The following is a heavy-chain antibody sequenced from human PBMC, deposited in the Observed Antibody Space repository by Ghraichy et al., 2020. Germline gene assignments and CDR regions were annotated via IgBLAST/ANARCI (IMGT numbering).Heavy chain of an antibody. CDR2: IKQDGSEK. J-gene: IGHJ4*02. D-gene: IGHD5-24*01. CDR1: GFTFSSYW. Sequence: LSLTCAASGFTFSSYWMSWVRQAPGKGLEWVANIKQDGSEKYYVDSVKGRFTISRDNAKNSLYLQMNSLRAEDTAVHYCARLRRDGYNYDFDYWGQGTLVTVSS. CDR3: ARLRRDGYNYDFDY. V-gene: IGHV3-7*01.